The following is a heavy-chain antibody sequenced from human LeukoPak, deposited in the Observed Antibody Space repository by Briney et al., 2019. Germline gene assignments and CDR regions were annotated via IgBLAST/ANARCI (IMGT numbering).Heavy chain of an antibody. D-gene: IGHD2-2*01. V-gene: IGHV1-46*01. J-gene: IGHJ4*02. CDR3: AREQPTAMPFDY. CDR2: INFGGSVI. CDR1: GFRFTTYY. Sequence: ASVKVSCTASGFRFTTYYMHWLRQAPGQGLEWMGMINFGGSVISYAEKFQGRLTMTRNTSTGTVYMDLRSLRSDDTAIYYCAREQPTAMPFDYWGQGTLVTVFS.